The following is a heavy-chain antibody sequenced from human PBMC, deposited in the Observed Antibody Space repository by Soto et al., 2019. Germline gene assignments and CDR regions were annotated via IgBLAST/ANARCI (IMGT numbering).Heavy chain of an antibody. CDR2: INVHNGET. CDR1: GYTFSSYG. J-gene: IGHJ6*02. CDR3: ARDAVKWNDRIDDYFYGMDV. Sequence: GASVKVSCKASGYTFSSYGISWVRQAPGQGLEWMGWINVHNGETNYAQKFQGRVTMTTETSTSTAYMEVRSLRSDDTAVYHCARDAVKWNDRIDDYFYGMDVWGQGTTVTVSS. V-gene: IGHV1-18*01. D-gene: IGHD1-1*01.